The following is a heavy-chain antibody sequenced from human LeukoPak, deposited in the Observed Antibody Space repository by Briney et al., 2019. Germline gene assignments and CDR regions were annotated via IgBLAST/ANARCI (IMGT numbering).Heavy chain of an antibody. CDR1: GYTFTGYY. V-gene: IGHV1-2*02. Sequence: ASVKVSCKASGYTFTGYYMHWVRQAPGQGLEWMGWINPNSGGTNYAQKFQGRVTMTRDTSISTAYMELSRLRSDDTAVYYRARDVWGHLYYFDYWGQGTLVTVSS. CDR3: ARDVWGHLYYFDY. D-gene: IGHD7-27*01. CDR2: INPNSGGT. J-gene: IGHJ4*02.